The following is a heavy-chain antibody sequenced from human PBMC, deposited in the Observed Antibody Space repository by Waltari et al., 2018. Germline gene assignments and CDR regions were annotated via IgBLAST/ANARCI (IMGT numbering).Heavy chain of an antibody. V-gene: IGHV4-39*07. CDR3: ARDSRAVPLDP. Sequence: QLQLQESGPGLVKPSETLSLTCTVSGGSISSSSYYWGWIRQPPGKGLEWIGSIYYSGSTYYNPSLKSRVTISVDTSKNQFSLKLSSVTAADTAVYYCARDSRAVPLDPWGQGTLVTVSS. D-gene: IGHD6-19*01. CDR1: GGSISSSSYY. J-gene: IGHJ5*02. CDR2: IYYSGST.